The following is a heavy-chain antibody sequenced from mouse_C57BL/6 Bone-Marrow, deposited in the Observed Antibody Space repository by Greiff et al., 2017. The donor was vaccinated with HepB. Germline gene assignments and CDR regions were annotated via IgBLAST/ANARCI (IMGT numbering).Heavy chain of an antibody. Sequence: EVKLVESGGGLVQPKGSLKLSCAASGFSFNTYAMNWVRQAPGKGLEWVARIRSKSNNYATYYADSVKDRFTISRDDSESMLYLQIHNLKTEDTAMYYCVDYSNYGSFAYWGQGTRVTVSA. J-gene: IGHJ3*01. CDR2: IRSKSNNYAT. CDR3: VDYSNYGSFAY. D-gene: IGHD2-5*01. CDR1: GFSFNTYA. V-gene: IGHV10-1*01.